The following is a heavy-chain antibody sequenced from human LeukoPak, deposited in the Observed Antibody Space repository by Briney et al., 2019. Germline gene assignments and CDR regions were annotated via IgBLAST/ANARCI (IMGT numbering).Heavy chain of an antibody. D-gene: IGHD3-10*01. V-gene: IGHV4-38-2*01. CDR3: ARLTPGKNWFDP. J-gene: IGHJ5*02. CDR2: MYHSGIT. CDR1: SYSINSAYY. Sequence: PSETLSLTCAVSSYSINSAYYWGWIRQPPGKGLEWIASMYHSGITYYNSSLKSRATISVDTSKNQFSLKLNSVTAADTSVYYCARLTPGKNWFDPWGHGTLVTVSS.